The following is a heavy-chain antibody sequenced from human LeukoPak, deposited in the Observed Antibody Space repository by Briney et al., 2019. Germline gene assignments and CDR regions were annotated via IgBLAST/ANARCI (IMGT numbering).Heavy chain of an antibody. CDR3: ARAPLRRDAFDI. V-gene: IGHV1-2*07. D-gene: IGHD3-16*01. CDR2: INPKNGGA. Sequence: ASVKVSCKTSGYTFIGHYIHWVRQAPGQGLEWMGWINPKNGGANYAPRFRGRVTMTRDRSTSTVYMELTRLTSDDTAVYYCARAPLRRDAFDIWGQGTMVTVSS. J-gene: IGHJ3*02. CDR1: GYTFIGHY.